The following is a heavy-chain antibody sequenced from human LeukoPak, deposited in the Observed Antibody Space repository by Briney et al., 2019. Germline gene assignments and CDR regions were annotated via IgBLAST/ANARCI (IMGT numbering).Heavy chain of an antibody. CDR1: GFTFSSYG. CDR3: AKHPSPVLGGGSYFDY. J-gene: IGHJ4*02. Sequence: GGSLRLSCAASGFTFSSYGMTWVRQAPGKGLEWVSAISGSGVNTDYADSVKGRFTISRDNSKNTLYLQMNSLRAEDTALYYWAKHPSPVLGGGSYFDYWGQGTLVTVSS. V-gene: IGHV3-23*01. CDR2: ISGSGVNT. D-gene: IGHD3-16*01.